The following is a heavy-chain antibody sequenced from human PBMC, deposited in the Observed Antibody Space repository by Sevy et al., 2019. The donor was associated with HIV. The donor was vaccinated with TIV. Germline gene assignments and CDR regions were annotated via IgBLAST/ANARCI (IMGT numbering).Heavy chain of an antibody. J-gene: IGHJ6*02. CDR3: ARGLHSSSSYGRRYYYYGMDV. CDR2: IYYSGST. D-gene: IGHD6-13*01. CDR1: GGSISSYY. Sequence: SETLSLTCTVSGGSISSYYWSWIRQPPGKGLEWIGYIYYSGSTNYIPSLKSRVTISVDTSKNQFSLKLSSVTAADTAVYYCARGLHSSSSYGRRYYYYGMDVWGQGTTVTVSS. V-gene: IGHV4-59*13.